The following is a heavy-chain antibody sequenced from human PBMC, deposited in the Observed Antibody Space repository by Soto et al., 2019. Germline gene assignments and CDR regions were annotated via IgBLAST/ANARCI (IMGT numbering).Heavy chain of an antibody. Sequence: QITLKESGPTLVKPTQTLTLTCTFSGLSLSTIGEGVGWIRQPPGKALEWLALIYWDDDKRYSPSLKSRLTITKDTSKTQVVLTMTNMDPVDTATYYCVQSRCGGDCLQSDSSHSYYGLDVWGQGTTVTVSS. J-gene: IGHJ6*02. CDR2: IYWDDDK. D-gene: IGHD2-21*02. CDR1: GLSLSTIGEG. CDR3: VQSRCGGDCLQSDSSHSYYGLDV. V-gene: IGHV2-5*02.